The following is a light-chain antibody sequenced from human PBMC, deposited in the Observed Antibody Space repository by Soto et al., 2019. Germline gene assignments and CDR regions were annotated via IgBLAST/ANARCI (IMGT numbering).Light chain of an antibody. CDR2: GAS. J-gene: IGKJ5*01. CDR3: QQYGSSPRVT. V-gene: IGKV3-20*01. CDR1: QSVSSSY. Sequence: EIVLTQSPFTLSFSPLEIATLSCRASQSVSSSYLAWYQQKPGQAPRLLIYGASSRATGIPDRFSGSGSGTDFTLTISRLEPEDFAVYYCQQYGSSPRVTFGQGTRLEIK.